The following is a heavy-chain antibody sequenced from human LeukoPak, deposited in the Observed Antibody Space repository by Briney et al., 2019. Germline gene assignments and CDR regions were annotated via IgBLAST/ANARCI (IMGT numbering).Heavy chain of an antibody. CDR2: INPNSGGT. D-gene: IGHD1-26*01. CDR1: GYTFTGYY. Sequence: ASVKVSCKASGYTFTGYYMHWVRQAPGQGLEWMGWINPNSGGTNYAQKFQGRVTMTRDTSISTAYMELSRLRSDDTAVYYCARGYSGSYYQWFDPWGQGTLVTVSS. V-gene: IGHV1-2*02. J-gene: IGHJ5*02. CDR3: ARGYSGSYYQWFDP.